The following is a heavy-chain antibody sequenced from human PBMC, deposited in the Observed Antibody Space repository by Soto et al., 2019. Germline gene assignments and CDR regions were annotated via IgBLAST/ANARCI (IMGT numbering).Heavy chain of an antibody. CDR1: GFTFSSYA. Sequence: EVQLLESGGGLVQPGGSLRLSCAASGFTFSSYALSWVRQAPGKGLEWVSAISGSGGTTYYADSVKGRFTISRDNSKNTLYLQMSSLRAEDTAVYYCAKDRGDSSGWSPWGQGTLVTVSS. J-gene: IGHJ5*02. D-gene: IGHD6-19*01. V-gene: IGHV3-23*01. CDR2: ISGSGGTT. CDR3: AKDRGDSSGWSP.